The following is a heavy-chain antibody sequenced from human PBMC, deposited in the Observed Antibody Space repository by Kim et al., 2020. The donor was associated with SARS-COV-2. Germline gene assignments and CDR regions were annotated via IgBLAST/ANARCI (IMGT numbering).Heavy chain of an antibody. J-gene: IGHJ5*02. Sequence: SETLSLTCTVSGYSISSGYYWGWIRQPPGKGLEWIGSIYHSGSTYYNPSLKSRVTISVDTSKNQFSLKLSSVTAADTAVYYCARDGTRYDIFTGPEENWFDPWGQGTLVTVSS. V-gene: IGHV4-38-2*02. D-gene: IGHD3-9*01. CDR2: IYHSGST. CDR3: ARDGTRYDIFTGPEENWFDP. CDR1: GYSISSGYY.